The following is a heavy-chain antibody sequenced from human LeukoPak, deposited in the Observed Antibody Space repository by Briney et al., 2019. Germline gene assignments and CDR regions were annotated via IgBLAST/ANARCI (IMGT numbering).Heavy chain of an antibody. Sequence: PSETLSLTCVVSGDSISSGAYSWSWIRQPPGKGLEWIGYIFHTGSTFYNPSLKSRVTISVDNSKNQSSLRLSSVTAADTAVYYCARELWFANAPGSWLDPWGQGTLVIVSS. J-gene: IGHJ5*02. CDR1: GDSISSGAYS. V-gene: IGHV4-30-2*01. CDR3: ARELWFANAPGSWLDP. D-gene: IGHD3-10*01. CDR2: IFHTGST.